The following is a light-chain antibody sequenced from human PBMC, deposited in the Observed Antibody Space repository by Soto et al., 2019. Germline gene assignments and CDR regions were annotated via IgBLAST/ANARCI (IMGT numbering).Light chain of an antibody. CDR2: LNSDGSH. V-gene: IGLV4-69*01. CDR1: SGHSNYA. Sequence: QLVLTQSPSASASLGASVKLTCTLSSGHSNYAIAWHQQQPEKGPRYLMKLNSDGSHSKGDGIPDRCSGSSSGAERYLTVSSLQSEDEADYYCQTWGTGFWVFGGGTKVTVL. J-gene: IGLJ3*02. CDR3: QTWGTGFWV.